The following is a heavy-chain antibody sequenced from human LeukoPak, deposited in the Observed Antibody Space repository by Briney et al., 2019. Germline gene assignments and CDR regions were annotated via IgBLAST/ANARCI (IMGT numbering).Heavy chain of an antibody. CDR1: IDSFTNYY. J-gene: IGHJ4*02. D-gene: IGHD3-10*01. Sequence: ASETLSLTCAVYIDSFTNYYWNWIRQTPGKGLEWIGEVNDSGGTNINPSLKSRVTISVDTSKNKFSLKINSVTAADTAVYFCARYYGSGRDADYWGQGTLVTVSS. CDR3: ARYYGSGRDADY. CDR2: VNDSGGT. V-gene: IGHV4-34*01.